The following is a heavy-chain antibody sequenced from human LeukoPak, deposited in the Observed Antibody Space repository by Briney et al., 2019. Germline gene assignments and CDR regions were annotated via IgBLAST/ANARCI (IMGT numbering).Heavy chain of an antibody. CDR2: IYYSGST. Sequence: SETLSLTCTVSGGSISSYYWSWIRQPPGKGLEWIGYIYYSGSTNYNPSLKSRVTISVDTSKNQFSLKLSSVTAADTAVYYCARHGLDSSSFDYWGQGTLVTVSS. CDR1: GGSISSYY. V-gene: IGHV4-59*01. D-gene: IGHD6-6*01. J-gene: IGHJ4*02. CDR3: ARHGLDSSSFDY.